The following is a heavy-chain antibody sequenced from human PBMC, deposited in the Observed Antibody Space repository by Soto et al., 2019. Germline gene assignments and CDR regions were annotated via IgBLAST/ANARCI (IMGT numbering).Heavy chain of an antibody. V-gene: IGHV5-51*01. CDR2: IYPGDSDT. CDR3: ARTAAAGKYYYGMDV. CDR1: GYSFTSYW. D-gene: IGHD6-13*01. J-gene: IGHJ6*02. Sequence: PGESLKISCKGSGYSFTSYWIGWARQMPGKGLEWMGIIYPGDSDTRYSPSFQGQVTISADKSISTAYLQWSSLKASDTAMYYCARTAAAGKYYYGMDVWGQGTMVTVSS.